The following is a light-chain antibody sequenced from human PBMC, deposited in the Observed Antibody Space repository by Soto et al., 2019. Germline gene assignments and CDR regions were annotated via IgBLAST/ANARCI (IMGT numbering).Light chain of an antibody. CDR3: QKSYSTPWT. Sequence: DIQMTQSPSSVSASVGDRVTITCRSSEDISTWLAWYQQKPGKAPTLLIYAASSLQSGVPSRFSGSGSGTDFTLTISSLQPEDFATYYCQKSYSTPWTFGQGTKVDI. CDR2: AAS. J-gene: IGKJ1*01. V-gene: IGKV1-12*01. CDR1: EDISTW.